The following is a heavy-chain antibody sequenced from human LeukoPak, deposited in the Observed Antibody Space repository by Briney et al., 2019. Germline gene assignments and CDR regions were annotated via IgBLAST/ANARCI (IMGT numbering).Heavy chain of an antibody. J-gene: IGHJ5*02. CDR1: GGSITSTNYY. D-gene: IGHD2-2*01. Sequence: SETLSLTCTVSGGSITSTNYYWGWVRQSPGKGLEYVGSIYYSGSTYQNPSLMSRVTISVDTSKNQFSLRLSSVTAADTAVYFCARFTRYCSSTSCLVDPWSQGTLVTVSS. CDR3: ARFTRYCSSTSCLVDP. V-gene: IGHV4-39*01. CDR2: IYYSGST.